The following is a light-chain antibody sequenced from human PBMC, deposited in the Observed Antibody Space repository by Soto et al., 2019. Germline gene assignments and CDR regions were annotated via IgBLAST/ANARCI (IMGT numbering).Light chain of an antibody. Sequence: QSVLPQPPSVSAAPGQRVTISCTGSSSNIGAGYAVHWYQQLPGTAPKLLIYGDTNRPSGVPDRFSGSKSGTSASLAITGLQAEDEADYYGQSYDSSLSARVFGGGTKLTVL. V-gene: IGLV1-40*01. CDR2: GDT. CDR1: SSNIGAGYA. CDR3: QSYDSSLSARV. J-gene: IGLJ3*02.